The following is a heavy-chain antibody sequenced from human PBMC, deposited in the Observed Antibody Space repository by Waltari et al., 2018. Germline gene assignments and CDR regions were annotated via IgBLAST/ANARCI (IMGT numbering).Heavy chain of an antibody. J-gene: IGHJ5*02. CDR2: INQDGSGR. V-gene: IGHV3-7*01. D-gene: IGHD3-10*01. CDR3: ARGDSDFREGAS. CDR1: GFTFINYW. Sequence: EVRLVESGGGLVQPGGSLRLSCSTSGFTFINYWMSWVRQAPGKGLEWGANINQDGSGRYQVDSVKGRFTISRDNAMNSLHLQMNSLRAEDTAVYYCARGDSDFREGASWGQGTLVTVSS.